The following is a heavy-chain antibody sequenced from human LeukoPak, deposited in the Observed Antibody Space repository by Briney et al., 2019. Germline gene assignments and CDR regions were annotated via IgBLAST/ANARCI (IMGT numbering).Heavy chain of an antibody. CDR2: IKQDGSEK. CDR3: ARLAAGSDHFDY. D-gene: IGHD6-25*01. CDR1: GFTFSRYW. V-gene: IGHV3-7*04. J-gene: IGHJ4*02. Sequence: GGSLRLSCAASGFTFSRYWMSWVRQAPGKGLEWVANIKQDGSEKHYVDSVKGRFTFSRDNAKNSLYLQMNSLRAEDTAVYYCARLAAGSDHFDYWGQGTLVAVSP.